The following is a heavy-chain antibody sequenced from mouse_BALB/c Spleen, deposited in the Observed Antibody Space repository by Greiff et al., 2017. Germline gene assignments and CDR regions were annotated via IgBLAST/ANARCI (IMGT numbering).Heavy chain of an antibody. J-gene: IGHJ4*01. D-gene: IGHD3-1*01. CDR2: ISSGGSYT. V-gene: IGHV5-9-4*01. CDR3: ARSEAARATDYYAMDY. CDR1: GFTFSSYA. Sequence: EVKLMESGGGLVKPGGSLKLSCAASGFTFSSYAMSWVRQSPEKRLEWVAEISSGGSYTYYPDTVTGRFTISRDNAKNTLYLEMSSLRSEDTAMYYCARSEAARATDYYAMDYWGQGTSVTVSS.